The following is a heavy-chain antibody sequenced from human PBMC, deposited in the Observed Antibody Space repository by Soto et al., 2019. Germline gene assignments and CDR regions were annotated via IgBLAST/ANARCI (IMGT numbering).Heavy chain of an antibody. Sequence: QVQLVQSGAEVKKPGASVKVSCKASGYTFTSYGISWVRQAPGQGLEWMGWISAYNGNTNYAQKLQGRVTMTTDTSTNTAYMELRSLRSDDTAVYYCARDLHYDSSGYASPVDYWGQGTLVTVSS. CDR1: GYTFTSYG. J-gene: IGHJ4*02. CDR3: ARDLHYDSSGYASPVDY. V-gene: IGHV1-18*01. CDR2: ISAYNGNT. D-gene: IGHD3-22*01.